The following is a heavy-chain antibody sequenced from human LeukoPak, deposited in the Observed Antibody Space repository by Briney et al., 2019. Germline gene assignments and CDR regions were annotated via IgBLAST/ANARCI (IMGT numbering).Heavy chain of an antibody. CDR2: IYTTGGT. CDR1: GGSISSYY. Sequence: SETLSLTCTVSGGSISSYYWSWIRQPAGKGLEGIGRIYTTGGTNYNPSLKSRVTISIDKSKNQFSLKLSSVTAADTAVYYCARGDTVATGLHDYWGQGTLVTVSS. J-gene: IGHJ4*02. V-gene: IGHV4-4*07. D-gene: IGHD5-12*01. CDR3: ARGDTVATGLHDY.